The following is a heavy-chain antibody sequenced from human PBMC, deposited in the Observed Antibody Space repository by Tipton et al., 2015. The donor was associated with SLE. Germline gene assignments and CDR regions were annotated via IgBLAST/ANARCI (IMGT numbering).Heavy chain of an antibody. J-gene: IGHJ3*02. CDR1: GFSFGDYA. CDR3: TRVPLYDSSYFDI. D-gene: IGHD3-22*01. CDR2: IRSKNYGGTA. V-gene: IGHV3-49*04. Sequence: SLRLSCTASGFSFGDYAVSWVRQAPVKGLEWVGFIRSKNYGGTAEYAASVKGRFTISREDSRSIAYLQMNSLKTEDTAVYYCTRVPLYDSSYFDIWGQGTMVTASS.